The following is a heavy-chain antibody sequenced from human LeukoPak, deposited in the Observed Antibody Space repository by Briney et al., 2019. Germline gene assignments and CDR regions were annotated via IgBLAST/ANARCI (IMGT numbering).Heavy chain of an antibody. CDR1: RFTFSNAW. Sequence: GGSLRLSCAASRFTFSNAWMNWVRQAPGKGLVWVLRVNGDGSRTSYADSVKGRFTISRDDAKNTLYLQMNSLRAEDTAVYYCAREGYFDSSGYDFGYWGQGTLVTVSS. J-gene: IGHJ4*02. CDR3: AREGYFDSSGYDFGY. D-gene: IGHD3-22*01. V-gene: IGHV3-74*01. CDR2: VNGDGSRT.